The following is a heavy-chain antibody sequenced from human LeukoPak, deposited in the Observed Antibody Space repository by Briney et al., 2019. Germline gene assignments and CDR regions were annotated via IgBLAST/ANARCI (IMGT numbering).Heavy chain of an antibody. CDR2: IRSKANSYAA. CDR3: TSRPLLSYYGSGRTRSDY. CDR1: GFTFSGSA. D-gene: IGHD3-10*01. V-gene: IGHV3-73*01. Sequence: GGSLRLSCAASGFTFSGSAMHWVRQASGKGLEWVGRIRSKANSYAAAYAASVKGRFTISRDDSKNTTYLQMNSLKTEDTAVYYCTSRPLLSYYGSGRTRSDYWGQGTLVTVSS. J-gene: IGHJ4*02.